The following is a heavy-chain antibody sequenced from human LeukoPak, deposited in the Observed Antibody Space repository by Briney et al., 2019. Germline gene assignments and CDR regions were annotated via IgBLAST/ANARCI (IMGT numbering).Heavy chain of an antibody. CDR1: GDSISGGDCY. V-gene: IGHV4-30-4*01. Sequence: SETLSLTCTVSGDSISGGDCYWSWIRQPPGKGLEWIGYIFSGNTYYNPSLQSRPSLSVDTSKNQFSLRLSSVTAADTALYFCARVHRVAGLDYWGQGTLVTVSS. CDR3: ARVHRVAGLDY. J-gene: IGHJ4*02. CDR2: IFSGNT. D-gene: IGHD6-19*01.